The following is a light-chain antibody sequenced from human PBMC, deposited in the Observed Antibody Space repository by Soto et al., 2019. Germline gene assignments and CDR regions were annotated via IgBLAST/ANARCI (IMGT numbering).Light chain of an antibody. CDR1: QSVTSNY. V-gene: IGKV3-20*01. Sequence: EIVLTQSPGTLSLSPGERATLSCRASQSVTSNYLAWYQQRPGQAPRLLIYGASTRATGIPDRISGSGSGTDFTLTISRLEPEDFEVYYCQQYGSSPPETFGQGTKVDIK. CDR2: GAS. J-gene: IGKJ1*01. CDR3: QQYGSSPPET.